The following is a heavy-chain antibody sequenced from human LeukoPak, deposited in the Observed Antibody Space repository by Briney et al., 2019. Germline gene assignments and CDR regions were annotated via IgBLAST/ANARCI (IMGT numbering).Heavy chain of an antibody. J-gene: IGHJ5*02. CDR1: GGSISSDGYY. Sequence: SQTLSLTCTVSGGSISSDGYYWSWIRQHPGEGLEWVGYIYYSGSTYYNPSLKSRVTISLDTSKNQFSLRLSSVTAADTAVYYCARGNYYGSGSYSANWFDPWGQGTLVTVSS. V-gene: IGHV4-31*03. CDR2: IYYSGST. CDR3: ARGNYYGSGSYSANWFDP. D-gene: IGHD3-10*01.